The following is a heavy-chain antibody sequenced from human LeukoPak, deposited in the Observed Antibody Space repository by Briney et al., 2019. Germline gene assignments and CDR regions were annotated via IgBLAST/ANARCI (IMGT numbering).Heavy chain of an antibody. CDR3: ARTSEGYCRGGSCWDYYYYMDV. Sequence: SETLSLTCTVSGGSISSSSYYWGWIRQPPGKGLEWIGSIYYSGSTYYNPSLKSRVTISVDTSKNQFSLKLSSVTAADTAVYYCARTSEGYCRGGSCWDYYYYMDVWGKGTTVTVSS. J-gene: IGHJ6*03. V-gene: IGHV4-39*07. CDR2: IYYSGST. CDR1: GGSISSSSYY. D-gene: IGHD2-15*01.